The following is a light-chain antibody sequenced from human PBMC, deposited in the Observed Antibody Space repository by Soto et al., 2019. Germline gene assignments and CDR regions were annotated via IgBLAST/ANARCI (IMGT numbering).Light chain of an antibody. V-gene: IGKV1-5*03. CDR2: QAS. CDR3: QQYDTYSLT. Sequence: DIQMTQSPSTLSASVGDRVTITCRASQSISHWLAWYQQKPGKAPKLLISQASDLQSGVPLRFSGSGSGTEFTLTISSLQPDDFATYYVQQYDTYSLTFGGGTKVEIK. CDR1: QSISHW. J-gene: IGKJ4*01.